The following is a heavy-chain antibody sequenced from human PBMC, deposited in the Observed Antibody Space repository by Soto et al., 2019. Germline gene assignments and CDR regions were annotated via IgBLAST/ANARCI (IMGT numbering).Heavy chain of an antibody. Sequence: GGSLRLSCAASGFTFRTYAMSWVRQAPGKGLEWVSAVTGSGGSTYYADSVKGRFTISRDNSKNTLYLQMNSLTAEDMAVYYCAKSVDYVQREIDCWGQGTLVTVSS. J-gene: IGHJ4*02. CDR1: GFTFRTYA. V-gene: IGHV3-23*01. D-gene: IGHD3-16*01. CDR2: VTGSGGST. CDR3: AKSVDYVQREIDC.